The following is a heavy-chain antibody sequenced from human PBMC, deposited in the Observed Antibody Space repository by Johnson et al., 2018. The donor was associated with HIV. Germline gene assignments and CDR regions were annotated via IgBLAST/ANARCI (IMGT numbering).Heavy chain of an antibody. J-gene: IGHJ3*02. V-gene: IGHV3-11*04. D-gene: IGHD1-7*01. CDR3: ARMRAGTFRTDAYDI. Sequence: QVQLVESGGDLVKPGGSLRVSCVASGFVFSDSHMSWIRQAPGKGLEWISYISSGGSSIYYANSVRGRFTISSDNAKNSLYLQMNSLRAEDTAVYYCARMRAGTFRTDAYDIWGQGTMVTVSS. CDR2: ISSGGSSI. CDR1: GFVFSDSH.